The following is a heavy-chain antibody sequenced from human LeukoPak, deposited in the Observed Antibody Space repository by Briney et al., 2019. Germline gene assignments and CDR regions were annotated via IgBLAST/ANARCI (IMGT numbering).Heavy chain of an antibody. CDR1: GFTFDDYG. J-gene: IGHJ6*03. CDR2: INWNGGST. V-gene: IGHV3-20*04. D-gene: IGHD3-22*01. Sequence: GGSLRLSCAASGFTFDDYGMSWVRQAPGKGLEWVSGINWNGGSTGYADSVKGRFTISRDNAKNSLYLQMNSLRAEDTALYYCARDLYYYDSSVTHTYYYYYMDVWGKGTTVTVSS. CDR3: ARDLYYYDSSVTHTYYYYYMDV.